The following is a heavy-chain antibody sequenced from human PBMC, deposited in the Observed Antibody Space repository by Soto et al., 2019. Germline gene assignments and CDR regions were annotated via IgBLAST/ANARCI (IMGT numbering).Heavy chain of an antibody. V-gene: IGHV4-39*01. CDR2: TYYSGST. CDR1: GGSISSSSYY. J-gene: IGHJ4*02. CDR3: ARQRSGGSCYIDY. D-gene: IGHD2-15*01. Sequence: QLQLQESGPGLVKPSETLSLTCTVSGGSISSSSYYWGWIRQPPGKGLEWIGSTYYSGSTYYNPSLKSRVTIAVDTSKNQGSLKRSAVTAADTAVDYCARQRSGGSCYIDYWGQGTLVTVSS.